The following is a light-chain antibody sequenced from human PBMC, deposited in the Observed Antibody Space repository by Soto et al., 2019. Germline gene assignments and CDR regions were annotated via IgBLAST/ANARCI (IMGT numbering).Light chain of an antibody. J-gene: IGKJ3*01. CDR3: QKYNTAPFT. Sequence: DIQMTQSPSSLSASVGDRVTITCRASQSIANYLAWYQQKPGKVPKLLIYAASILTSGVPSRFSGSQYGTDFTLTISSLQPEDVATYYCQKYNTAPFTFGPGTKVDVK. V-gene: IGKV1-27*01. CDR2: AAS. CDR1: QSIANY.